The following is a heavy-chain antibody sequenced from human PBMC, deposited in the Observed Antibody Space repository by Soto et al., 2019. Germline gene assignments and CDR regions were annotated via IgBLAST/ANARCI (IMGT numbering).Heavy chain of an antibody. Sequence: QLQLQESGSGLVKSSQTLSLTCAVSGGSLSSGGDSWSWIRQPPGEGLEWIGYIYHSGSAYYNPSLESRVTISVDTSKNQFSLRLTSVTAADTAVYYCARQNPGGHEDYWGQGILVTVSS. J-gene: IGHJ4*02. V-gene: IGHV4-30-2*01. CDR2: IYHSGSA. CDR1: GGSLSSGGDS. D-gene: IGHD5-12*01. CDR3: ARQNPGGHEDY.